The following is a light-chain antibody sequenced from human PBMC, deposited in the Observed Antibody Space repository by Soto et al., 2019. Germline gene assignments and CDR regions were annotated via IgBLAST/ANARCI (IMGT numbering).Light chain of an antibody. J-gene: IGKJ1*01. V-gene: IGKV4-1*01. CDR2: WAS. CDR1: QSVLYSPNNKNY. Sequence: DIVMTQSPDSLALSLGERATINCKSSQSVLYSPNNKNYLAWYQQQPGQPPKLLLYWASMRESGVPDRFSGSASGTDFTLTISSLQAEDVAVYYCHQYSSSPWTFGPGTKVEIK. CDR3: HQYSSSPWT.